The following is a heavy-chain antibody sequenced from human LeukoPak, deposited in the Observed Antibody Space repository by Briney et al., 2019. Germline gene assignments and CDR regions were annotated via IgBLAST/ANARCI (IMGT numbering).Heavy chain of an antibody. D-gene: IGHD2-21*02. Sequence: GGSLRLPCTTSGFTFSSFTMSWVRQAPGKGLEWVSSISYNSANKWHADSVKGRFTISRDNSKNTLYLQMHSLRADDPALYYCTKRRPSGSVTVDEYWGQGALVTVSS. CDR1: GFTFSSFT. CDR3: TKRRPSGSVTVDEY. J-gene: IGHJ4*02. V-gene: IGHV3-23*01. CDR2: ISYNSANK.